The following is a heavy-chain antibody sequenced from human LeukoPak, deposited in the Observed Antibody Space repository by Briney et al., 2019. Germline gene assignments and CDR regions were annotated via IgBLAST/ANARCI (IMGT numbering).Heavy chain of an antibody. Sequence: GGSLRLSCAASGFTFSSYSMNWVRQAPGKGLEWVSSISSSSSYIYYADSVKGRFTISRDNAKNSLYLQMSSLRAEDTALYYCAKVISGNYYDSSGYYSDWGQGTLVTVSS. J-gene: IGHJ4*02. CDR2: ISSSSSYI. V-gene: IGHV3-21*04. D-gene: IGHD3-22*01. CDR3: AKVISGNYYDSSGYYSD. CDR1: GFTFSSYS.